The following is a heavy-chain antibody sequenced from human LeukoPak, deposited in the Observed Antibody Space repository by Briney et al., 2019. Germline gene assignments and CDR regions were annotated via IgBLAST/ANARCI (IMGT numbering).Heavy chain of an antibody. CDR3: AREKRGGMATFRFFDY. CDR2: ISAYNGNT. Sequence: ASVKVSCKASGYTFTSYGISWVRQAPGQGLEWMGWISAYNGNTNYAQKLQGRVTITADESTSTAYMELSSLRSEDTAVYYCAREKRGGMATFRFFDYWGQGTLVTVSS. D-gene: IGHD5-24*01. J-gene: IGHJ4*02. CDR1: GYTFTSYG. V-gene: IGHV1-18*01.